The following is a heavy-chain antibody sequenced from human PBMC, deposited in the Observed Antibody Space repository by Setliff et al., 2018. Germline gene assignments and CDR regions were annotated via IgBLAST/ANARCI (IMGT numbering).Heavy chain of an antibody. Sequence: SETLSLTCAVYGGSFSGYYWSWIRQPPEKGLEWIGEISHSGSTNYNPSLKSRVTISIDTSKNQFSLKLTSVTAADTAMYYCARVLVLGYNWFDPWGQGTLVTVS. CDR2: ISHSGST. J-gene: IGHJ5*02. D-gene: IGHD3-10*01. CDR3: ARVLVLGYNWFDP. V-gene: IGHV4-34*01. CDR1: GGSFSGYY.